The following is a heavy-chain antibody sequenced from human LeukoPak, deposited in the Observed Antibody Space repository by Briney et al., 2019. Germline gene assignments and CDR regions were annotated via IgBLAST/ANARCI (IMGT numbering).Heavy chain of an antibody. D-gene: IGHD6-13*01. Sequence: SETLSLTCAVYGGSFSGYYWTWIRQPPGKGLEWIGEINHSGSTNYNPSLKSRVTISVDTSKNQFSLKLSSVTAADTAVYYCARQSEQQLVDWFGPWGQGTLVTVSS. CDR2: INHSGST. V-gene: IGHV4-34*01. CDR3: ARQSEQQLVDWFGP. J-gene: IGHJ5*02. CDR1: GGSFSGYY.